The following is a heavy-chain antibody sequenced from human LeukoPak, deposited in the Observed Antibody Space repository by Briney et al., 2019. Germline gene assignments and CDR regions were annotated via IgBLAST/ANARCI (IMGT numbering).Heavy chain of an antibody. J-gene: IGHJ4*02. Sequence: PGGSLRLSCAASGFTFSSYAMHWVRQTPGKGLEWVAVISYDGSNKYYADSVKGRFTISRDDSKNTLYLQMNSLRAEDTAVYYCARAVYSGWYNFDYWGQGTLVTVSS. CDR3: ARAVYSGWYNFDY. V-gene: IGHV3-30-3*01. CDR2: ISYDGSNK. CDR1: GFTFSSYA. D-gene: IGHD6-19*01.